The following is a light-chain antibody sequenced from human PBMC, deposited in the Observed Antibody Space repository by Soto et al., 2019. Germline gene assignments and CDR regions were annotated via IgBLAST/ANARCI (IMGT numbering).Light chain of an antibody. J-gene: IGLJ2*01. CDR2: DVS. V-gene: IGLV2-8*01. CDR3: SSFAGNNNLV. Sequence: QSALTQPPSASGSPGQSVTISCTGTSSDVGGYNYVSWYQQHPGKAPQLMISDVSKRPSGVPDRFSGSKSGNTASLTVSGLQAEDEADYYCSSFAGNNNLVFGGGTKLTVL. CDR1: SSDVGGYNY.